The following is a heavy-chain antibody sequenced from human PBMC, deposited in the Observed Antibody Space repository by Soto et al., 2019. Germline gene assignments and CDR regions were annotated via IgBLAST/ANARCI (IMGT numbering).Heavy chain of an antibody. CDR1: GFSLSTTGVG. CDR3: AHRKTAAAAFDY. CDR2: ICWDDDQ. D-gene: IGHD6-13*01. V-gene: IGHV2-5*02. Sequence: QITLKESGPTLLKPTQTLTLTCTFSGFSLSTTGVGVGWIRQPPGNALEWLALICWDDDQRYRPSLKSRLTSTKDTAKNQVVLTMNNMDPVDKATYYCAHRKTAAAAFDYWGQGTLVTVSS. J-gene: IGHJ4*02.